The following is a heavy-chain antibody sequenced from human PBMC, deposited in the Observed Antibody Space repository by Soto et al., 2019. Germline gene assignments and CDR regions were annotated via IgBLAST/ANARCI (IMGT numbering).Heavy chain of an antibody. D-gene: IGHD3-22*01. J-gene: IGHJ3*02. CDR1: GFTFSSYW. CDR2: INSDGSSP. CDR3: ARGHYYDSSGYHDAFDI. V-gene: IGHV3-74*01. Sequence: GGSLRLSCAASGFTFSSYWMHWVRQAPGKGLVWVSRINSDGSSPSYADSVKGRFTISRDNAKNTLYLQMNSLRAEDTAVYYCARGHYYDSSGYHDAFDIWGQGTMVTVSS.